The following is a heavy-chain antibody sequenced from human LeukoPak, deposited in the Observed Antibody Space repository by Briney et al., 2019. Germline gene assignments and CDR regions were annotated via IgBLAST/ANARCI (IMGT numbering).Heavy chain of an antibody. CDR3: ALLYCSGGSCHLGDYYMDV. CDR1: GGTLSSYA. Sequence: GASVKVSCKASGGTLSSYAISWVRQAPGQGLEWMGRIIPIFGTANYAQKFQGRVTITTDESTSTAYMELSSLRSEDTAVYYCALLYCSGGSCHLGDYYMDVWGKGTTVTVSS. J-gene: IGHJ6*03. V-gene: IGHV1-69*05. D-gene: IGHD2-15*01. CDR2: IIPIFGTA.